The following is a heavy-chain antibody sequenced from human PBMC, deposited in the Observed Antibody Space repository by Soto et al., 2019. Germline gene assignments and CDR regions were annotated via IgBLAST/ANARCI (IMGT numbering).Heavy chain of an antibody. V-gene: IGHV3-30-3*01. Sequence: LXLSGAASGFTFSRFSMHWVRQAPCKGLAWVAVISYDGNNKHFAESVKGRFSISRDDSKNTVYLEMNNLRGDDSAVYYCARDHGMFLSYYYYGMDVWGQGTTVTAP. J-gene: IGHJ6*02. CDR2: ISYDGNNK. D-gene: IGHD3-10*02. CDR3: ARDHGMFLSYYYYGMDV. CDR1: GFTFSRFS.